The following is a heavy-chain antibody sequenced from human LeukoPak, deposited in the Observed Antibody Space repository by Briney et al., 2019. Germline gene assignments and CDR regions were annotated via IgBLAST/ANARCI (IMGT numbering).Heavy chain of an antibody. V-gene: IGHV1-18*01. CDR3: ARGPIAAAGTWHNWFDP. D-gene: IGHD6-13*01. Sequence: ASVKVSRKASGYTFTSYGFSWVRQAPGQGLEWMGWISAYNGNTHYAQKLQDRVTMTTDTSTSTAYMELRSLRSDDTAVYYCARGPIAAAGTWHNWFDPWGQGTLVTVSS. CDR2: ISAYNGNT. J-gene: IGHJ5*02. CDR1: GYTFTSYG.